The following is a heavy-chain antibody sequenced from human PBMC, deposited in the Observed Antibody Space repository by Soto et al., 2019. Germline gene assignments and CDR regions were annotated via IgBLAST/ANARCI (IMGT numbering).Heavy chain of an antibody. V-gene: IGHV4-39*01. CDR2: IYYSGST. CDR1: GGSISSSSYY. D-gene: IGHD6-13*01. Sequence: SATLSLTCTVSGGSISSSSYYWGWIRQPPGKGLEWIGSIYYSGSTYYNPSLKSRVTISVDTSKNQFSLKLSSVTAADTAVYYCARHYSTYYYYMDVWGKGTTVTVSS. J-gene: IGHJ6*03. CDR3: ARHYSTYYYYMDV.